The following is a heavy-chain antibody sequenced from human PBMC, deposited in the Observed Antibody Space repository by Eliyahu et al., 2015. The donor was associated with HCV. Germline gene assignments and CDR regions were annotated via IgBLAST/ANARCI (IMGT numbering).Heavy chain of an antibody. CDR2: IYPGDSET. J-gene: IGHJ3*02. CDR1: GYRFASHW. D-gene: IGHD2-15*01. Sequence: EVQLVQSGAEAKKPGESLKISCKGSGYRFASHWIGWVRQMPGKGLEWMGIIYPGDSETTYSPSFKGQVSISADKSVSTAYLQWSSLKASDTAMYYCARSESLHCSGGTCPGSFNRWGQGTMVTVS. V-gene: IGHV5-51*03. CDR3: ARSESLHCSGGTCPGSFNR.